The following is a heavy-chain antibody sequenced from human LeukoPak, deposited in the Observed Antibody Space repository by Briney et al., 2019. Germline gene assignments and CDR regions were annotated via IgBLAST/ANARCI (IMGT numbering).Heavy chain of an antibody. J-gene: IGHJ3*02. CDR3: ARDRPPRAFDI. D-gene: IGHD6-6*01. V-gene: IGHV1-2*02. CDR2: INPNSGGT. CDR1: GYIFTGYY. Sequence: GASVKVSCKASGYIFTGYYMHWVRQAPGQGLEWMEWINPNSGGTNYAQKFQGRVTMTRDTSISTAYMELTRLRSDDTAVYYCARDRPPRAFDIWGQGTMVTVSS.